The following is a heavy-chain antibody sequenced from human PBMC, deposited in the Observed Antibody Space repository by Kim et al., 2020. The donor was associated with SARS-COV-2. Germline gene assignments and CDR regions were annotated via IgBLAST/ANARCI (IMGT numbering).Heavy chain of an antibody. CDR3: ARGGALYYYYYYMDV. Sequence: ASVKGRFNISRDESKNSLYLQMNSLKTEDTAVYYCARGGALYYYYYYMDVWGKGTTVTVSS. J-gene: IGHJ6*03. V-gene: IGHV3-72*01. D-gene: IGHD1-26*01.